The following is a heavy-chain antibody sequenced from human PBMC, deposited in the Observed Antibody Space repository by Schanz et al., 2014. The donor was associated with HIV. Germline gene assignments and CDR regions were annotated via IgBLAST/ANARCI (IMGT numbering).Heavy chain of an antibody. J-gene: IGHJ2*01. CDR3: AMGPDYYDSSAYYRVGLWYFDL. CDR1: GYTFTGYY. V-gene: IGHV1-2*02. Sequence: QVQLVQSGAEVKKPGASVKVSCKASGYTFTGYYMHWVRQAPGQGLEWMGWINPNSGGTNYAQKFQGRVTMTRDTSISTAYMELRRLRYDDTAVYYCAMGPDYYDSSAYYRVGLWYFDLWGRSTLVTVSS. CDR2: INPNSGGT. D-gene: IGHD3-22*01.